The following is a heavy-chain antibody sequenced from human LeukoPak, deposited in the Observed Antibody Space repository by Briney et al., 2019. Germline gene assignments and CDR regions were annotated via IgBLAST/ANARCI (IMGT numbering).Heavy chain of an antibody. D-gene: IGHD3-10*01. CDR3: TRGRFVMVRGPPGY. CDR1: GFTFSSYG. Sequence: GGSLRLSRAASGFTFSSYGMHWVRQAPGKGLEWVAVISYDGSNKYYADSVKGRFTISRDNSKNTLYLQMNSLRSEDTAVYYCTRGRFVMVRGPPGYWGQGTLVTVSS. J-gene: IGHJ4*02. CDR2: ISYDGSNK. V-gene: IGHV3-30*03.